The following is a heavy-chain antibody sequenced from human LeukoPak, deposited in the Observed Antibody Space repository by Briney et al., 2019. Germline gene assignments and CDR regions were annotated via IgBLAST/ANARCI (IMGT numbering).Heavy chain of an antibody. D-gene: IGHD6-13*01. CDR3: ARDSAGNDY. V-gene: IGHV3-7*01. CDR1: GFTFSTYW. Sequence: PGGSLRLSCAASGFTFSTYWMSWVRQAPGKGLEWVANIKQDGSEKYYVDSVKGRFTISRDNAKNSLYLQRNSLRAEDTAMYYCARDSAGNDYWGQGTLVTVSS. J-gene: IGHJ4*02. CDR2: IKQDGSEK.